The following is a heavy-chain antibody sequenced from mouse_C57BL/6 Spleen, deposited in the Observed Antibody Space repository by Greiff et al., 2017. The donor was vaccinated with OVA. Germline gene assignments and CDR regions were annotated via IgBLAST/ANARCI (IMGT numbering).Heavy chain of an antibody. V-gene: IGHV3-6*01. J-gene: IGHJ2*01. CDR3: ARDQKDYRIFGY. CDR1: GYSITSGYY. D-gene: IGHD2-4*01. CDR2: ISYDGSN. Sequence: DVKLVESGPGLVKPSQSLSLTCSVTGYSITSGYYWNWIRQFPGNKLEWMGYISYDGSNNYNPSLKNRISITRDTSKNQFFLKLNSVTTEDTATYYCARDQKDYRIFGYWGQGTTLTVSS.